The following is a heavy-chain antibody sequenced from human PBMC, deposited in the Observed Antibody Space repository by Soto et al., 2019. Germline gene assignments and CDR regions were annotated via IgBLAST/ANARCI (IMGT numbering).Heavy chain of an antibody. J-gene: IGHJ4*02. CDR3: ARGCSGGSCYPVSFAY. V-gene: IGHV1-2*04. CDR1: GYTFTGYY. Sequence: QVQLVQSGAEVKKPGASVKVSCKATGYTFTGYYLHWVRQAPGQGLEWMGWINPNSGGTNYSQKVQGWVSLTRDTPISTAYMELSMLRSDDTAVYYCARGCSGGSCYPVSFAYWGQGTLVAVSS. D-gene: IGHD2-15*01. CDR2: INPNSGGT.